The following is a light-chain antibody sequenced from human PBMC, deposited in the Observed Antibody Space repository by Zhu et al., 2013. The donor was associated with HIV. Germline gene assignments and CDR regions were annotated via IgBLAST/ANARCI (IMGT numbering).Light chain of an antibody. CDR2: EVT. V-gene: IGLV2-14*01. Sequence: QSALTQPASVSGSPGQSITISCTGTSTDVGGYDHVCWYQQHPGIAPKLMIFEVTNRPSGVSNRFSGSKSGNTASLTISGLQAEDEGDYYCSSYTINTLQLFGGGTKVTVL. CDR3: SSYTINTLQL. J-gene: IGLJ3*02. CDR1: STDVGGYDH.